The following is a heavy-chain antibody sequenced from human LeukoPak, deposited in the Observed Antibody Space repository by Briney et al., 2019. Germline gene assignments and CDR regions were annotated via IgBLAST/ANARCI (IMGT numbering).Heavy chain of an antibody. J-gene: IGHJ4*02. D-gene: IGHD6-19*01. CDR3: ARDFFGIAVAPTFDY. Sequence: PGGSLRLSCAASGFTFSSYSMNWVRRAPGKGLEWVSSISSSSSYIYYADSVKGRFTISRDNAKNSLYLQMNSLRAEDTAVYYCARDFFGIAVAPTFDYWGQGTLVTVSS. V-gene: IGHV3-21*01. CDR2: ISSSSSYI. CDR1: GFTFSSYS.